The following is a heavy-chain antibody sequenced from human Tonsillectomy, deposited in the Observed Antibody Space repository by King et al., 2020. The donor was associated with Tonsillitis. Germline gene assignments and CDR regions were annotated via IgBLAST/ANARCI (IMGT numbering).Heavy chain of an antibody. CDR3: GRYEGGVFDL. V-gene: IGHV4-31*03. D-gene: IGHD2-15*01. CDR1: SGSISGGDFY. J-gene: IGHJ5*02. CDR2: IYDSENT. Sequence: QLQESGPGLVKPSQTLSLTCTVSSGSISGGDFYWSWIRQHPGKGLEGIGYIYDSENTFYNPALKSRLTISVDTSKNQFSLKLSSVTAADTAVYYCGRYEGGVFDLWGQGTLVTVSS.